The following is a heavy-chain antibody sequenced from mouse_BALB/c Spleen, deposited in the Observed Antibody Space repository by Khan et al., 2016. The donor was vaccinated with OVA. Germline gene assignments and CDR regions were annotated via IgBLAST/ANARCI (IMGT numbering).Heavy chain of an antibody. J-gene: IGHJ4*01. CDR3: ARFITTATGEYCGMDY. V-gene: IGHV5-6*01. D-gene: IGHD1-2*01. CDR2: ISSGGSYT. Sequence: EVELVESGGDLVKPGGSLKLSCAASGFIFSSYGMSWVRQTPDKRLEWVATISSGGSYTYYPDSLKGRSTISRDNANNTLYLQMSSLKSEDTAMYYCARFITTATGEYCGMDYWGRGTSVTISS. CDR1: GFIFSSYG.